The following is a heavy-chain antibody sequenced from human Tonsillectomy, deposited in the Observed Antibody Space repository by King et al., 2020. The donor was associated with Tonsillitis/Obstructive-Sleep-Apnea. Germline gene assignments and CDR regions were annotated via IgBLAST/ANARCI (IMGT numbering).Heavy chain of an antibody. J-gene: IGHJ4*02. CDR1: GFTFSSYS. D-gene: IGHD3-10*01. Sequence: VQLVESGGGLVKPGGSLRLSCAASGFTFSSYSMNWVRQAPGKGLELVSSISSSSSYIYYGDSVKGRFTISRDNAKNSLYLQMNSLRAEDTAVYYCAGVRTKVQGVITPGLDPPDYWGQGTLVTVSS. CDR3: AGVRTKVQGVITPGLDPPDY. V-gene: IGHV3-21*01. CDR2: ISSSSSYI.